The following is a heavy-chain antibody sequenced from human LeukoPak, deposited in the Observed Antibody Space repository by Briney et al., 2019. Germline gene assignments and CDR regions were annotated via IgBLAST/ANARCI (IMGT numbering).Heavy chain of an antibody. D-gene: IGHD3-10*01. CDR2: IWYDGSNK. V-gene: IGHV3-33*01. Sequence: GRSLRLSCAASGFTFSSYGMHWVRQAPGKGLEWVAVIWYDGSNKYYADSVKGRFTISRDNSKNTLYLQMNSLRAEDTAVYYCAREGFMVRGVITGFDYWGQGTLVTVSS. J-gene: IGHJ4*02. CDR3: AREGFMVRGVITGFDY. CDR1: GFTFSSYG.